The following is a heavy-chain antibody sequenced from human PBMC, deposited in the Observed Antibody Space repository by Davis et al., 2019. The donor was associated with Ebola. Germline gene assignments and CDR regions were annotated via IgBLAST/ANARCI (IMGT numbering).Heavy chain of an antibody. D-gene: IGHD2-2*01. CDR1: GFTFSSYW. J-gene: IGHJ6*03. V-gene: IGHV3-74*01. CDR3: AKEGGDIVVVRWGVYYYCMDV. CDR2: INSDGSST. Sequence: HTGGSLRLSCAASGFTFSSYWMHWVRQAPGKGLVWVSRINSDGSSTSYADSVKGRFTISRDNAKNTLYLQMNSLRAEDTAVYYCAKEGGDIVVVRWGVYYYCMDVWGKGTTVTVSS.